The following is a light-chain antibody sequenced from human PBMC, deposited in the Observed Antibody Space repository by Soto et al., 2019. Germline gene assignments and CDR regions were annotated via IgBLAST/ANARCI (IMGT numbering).Light chain of an antibody. V-gene: IGKV1-5*03. J-gene: IGKJ2*01. CDR3: QQYKAYPYT. CDR1: QSINIW. Sequence: DIQMTQSPSTLSASVGDRVTITCRASQSINIWLAWYQQKPGKAPKLLIYKASSLEGGVPSRFSASGSETEFTLTISSLQPDDFATYYCQQYKAYPYTFGQGTKLEIK. CDR2: KAS.